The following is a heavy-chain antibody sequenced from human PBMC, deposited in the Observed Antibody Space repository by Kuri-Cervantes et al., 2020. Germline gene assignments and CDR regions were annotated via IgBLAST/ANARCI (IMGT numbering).Heavy chain of an antibody. D-gene: IGHD4-17*01. J-gene: IGHJ6*02. Sequence: GESLKISCTASGFTFGDYAMSWVRQTPGKGLEWVASIKQDGSEKYYVDSVKGRITISRDNAKNSLYLQTNSLRAEDTAVYYCARDAGTVTKNYYYYYGMDVWGQGTTVTVSS. CDR3: ARDAGTVTKNYYYYYGMDV. CDR1: GFTFGDYA. CDR2: IKQDGSEK. V-gene: IGHV3-7*01.